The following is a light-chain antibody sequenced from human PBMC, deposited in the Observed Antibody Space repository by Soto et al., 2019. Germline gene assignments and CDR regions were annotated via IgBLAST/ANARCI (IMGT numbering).Light chain of an antibody. CDR3: QQRSNWPRT. CDR1: QSVSSN. Sequence: EIVMTQSPATLSVSPGERATLSCRASQSVSSNLAWYQQKPGQAPRLLIYDVPNRATGIPARFSGSGSGTDFTLTISSLEPEDFAVYYCQQRSNWPRTFGQGTKVDIK. J-gene: IGKJ1*01. V-gene: IGKV3-11*01. CDR2: DVP.